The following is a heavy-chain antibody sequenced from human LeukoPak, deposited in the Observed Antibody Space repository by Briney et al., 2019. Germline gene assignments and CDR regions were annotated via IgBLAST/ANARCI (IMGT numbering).Heavy chain of an antibody. CDR3: ARDVGGSLDY. CDR2: IKGDESAK. V-gene: IGHV3-7*01. CDR1: GFAFSTYW. J-gene: IGHJ4*02. D-gene: IGHD1-26*01. Sequence: PGGSLRLSCAVSGFAFSTYWMAWVRQAPGKGLEWVANIKGDESAKHQADSVKGRFTIFRDNAQRSEYLQMSSLRGEDTAVYYCARDVGGSLDYWGQGTLVTVSS.